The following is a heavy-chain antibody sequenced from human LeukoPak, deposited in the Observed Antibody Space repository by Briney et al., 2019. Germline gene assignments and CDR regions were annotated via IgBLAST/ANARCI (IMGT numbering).Heavy chain of an antibody. Sequence: SETLSLTCAVYGGSFSGYYWSWIRQPPGKGLEWIGEINHSGSTNYNPSLKSRVTISVDTSKNQFSLKLSSVTAADTAVYYCARVTSRKYLFDWFDPWAQGTLVTVSS. CDR3: ARVTSRKYLFDWFDP. V-gene: IGHV4-34*01. CDR1: GGSFSGYY. D-gene: IGHD2-21*01. CDR2: INHSGST. J-gene: IGHJ5*02.